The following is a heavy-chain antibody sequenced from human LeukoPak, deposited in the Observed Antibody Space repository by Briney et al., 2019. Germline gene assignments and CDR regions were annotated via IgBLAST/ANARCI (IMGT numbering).Heavy chain of an antibody. CDR2: ISAYNGNT. V-gene: IGHV1-18*01. CDR3: ARVPEMATNWYFDL. J-gene: IGHJ2*01. Sequence: ASVKVSCKASGYTFTSYGISWVRQAPGQGLAWMGWISAYNGNTNYAQKLQGRVTMTTDTSTSTAYMELRSLRSDDTAVYYCARVPEMATNWYFDLWGRGTLVTVSS. D-gene: IGHD5-12*01. CDR1: GYTFTSYG.